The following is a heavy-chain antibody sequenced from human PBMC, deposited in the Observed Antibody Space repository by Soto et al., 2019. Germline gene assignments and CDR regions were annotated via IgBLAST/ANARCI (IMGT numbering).Heavy chain of an antibody. D-gene: IGHD6-6*01. CDR1: GDSVCSNSAA. Sequence: SQALPLTCVISGDSVCSNSAAWNWIRQSPSRGLEWLGRTYYRSKWYNDYAVSVKSRITINPDTSKNQFSLQLNSVTPEDTAVYYCARGQYSSSGYYYYGMDVWGQGTTVTVSS. CDR2: TYYRSKWYN. J-gene: IGHJ6*02. CDR3: ARGQYSSSGYYYYGMDV. V-gene: IGHV6-1*01.